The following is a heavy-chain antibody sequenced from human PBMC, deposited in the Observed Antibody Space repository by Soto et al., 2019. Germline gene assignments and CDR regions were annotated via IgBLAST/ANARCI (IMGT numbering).Heavy chain of an antibody. CDR1: GGSFSDYH. CDR2: INHGGST. J-gene: IGHJ6*02. D-gene: IGHD3-3*01. CDR3: ARVSVTIFGVVMGHYYYAMDV. Sequence: SETLSLTCAVYGGSFSDYHWSWIRQPPGKGLEWIGEINHGGSTKYDPSLKSRVTISKDTSKKQVSLKLTSVTAADTAVYYCARVSVTIFGVVMGHYYYAMDVWGQGTTVTVSS. V-gene: IGHV4-34*01.